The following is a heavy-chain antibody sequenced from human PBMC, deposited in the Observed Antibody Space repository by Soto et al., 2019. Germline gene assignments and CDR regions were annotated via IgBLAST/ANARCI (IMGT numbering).Heavy chain of an antibody. J-gene: IGHJ6*02. CDR2: ISTYNGDT. Sequence: QVQLVQSGAEVKKPGASVKVSCKASGYTFTRSGISWVRQAPGQGLEWMGWISTYNGDTNYAQTSQGRVTMTTDTSTSTVHMEVRSLRSDDTAVYYCAREGVAPYYYYGMDVWGQGTTVTVSS. CDR3: AREGVAPYYYYGMDV. D-gene: IGHD5-12*01. CDR1: GYTFTRSG. V-gene: IGHV1-18*01.